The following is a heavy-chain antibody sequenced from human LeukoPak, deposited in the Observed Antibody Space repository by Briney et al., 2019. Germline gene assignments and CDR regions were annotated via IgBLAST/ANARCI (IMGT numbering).Heavy chain of an antibody. D-gene: IGHD6-19*01. J-gene: IGHJ4*02. Sequence: SETLSLTCTVSGGSISSYYWSWIRQPPGKGLEWIGYIYYSGSTNYNPSLKSRVTISVDTSKNQFSLKLSSVTAADTAVYYCARDIGSGWHRGYFDCWGQGTLVTVSS. V-gene: IGHV4-59*01. CDR2: IYYSGST. CDR1: GGSISSYY. CDR3: ARDIGSGWHRGYFDC.